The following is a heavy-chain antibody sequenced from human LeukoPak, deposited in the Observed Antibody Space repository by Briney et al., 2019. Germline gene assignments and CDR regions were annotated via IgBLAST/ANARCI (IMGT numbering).Heavy chain of an antibody. Sequence: GGSLRLSCAASGFSISTYWIHWVRQAPGKGLVWVSRINPDGSTTYYADSVKGRITISRDNAKNTLYLQMNSLRAEDTAVYYCVRGVADSYGQFDNWGQGTLVTVSS. CDR2: INPDGSTT. D-gene: IGHD3-10*01. CDR3: VRGVADSYGQFDN. V-gene: IGHV3-74*01. J-gene: IGHJ4*02. CDR1: GFSISTYW.